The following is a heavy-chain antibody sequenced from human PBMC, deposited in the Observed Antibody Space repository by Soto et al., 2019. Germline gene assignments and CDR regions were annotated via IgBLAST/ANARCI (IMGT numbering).Heavy chain of an antibody. V-gene: IGHV2-26*01. J-gene: IGHJ5*02. CDR3: ARRHLAVAVSPWFDP. CDR2: IDSSGEK. CDR1: GLSITDSEMG. D-gene: IGHD6-19*01. Sequence: QVTLKESGPVLVKPTETLTLRCTVSGLSITDSEMGVSWIRQPPGQPLEWLAHIDSSGEKSYRTFLKSRLATVKDNSKRQIVLTMTNMDPADTATSYCARRHLAVAVSPWFDPWGQGIPVTVSS.